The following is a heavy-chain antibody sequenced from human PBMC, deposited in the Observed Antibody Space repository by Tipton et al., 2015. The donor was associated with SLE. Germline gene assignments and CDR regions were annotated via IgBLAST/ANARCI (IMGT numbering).Heavy chain of an antibody. Sequence: SLRLSCAASGFTFSSYAVSWVRQAPGKGLEWVSAISGSGGSTYYADSVKGRFTISRDNSKNTLYLQMNSLRAEDTAVYYCAKEIVGQQQPQYFQHWGQGTLVTVSS. CDR1: GFTFSSYA. V-gene: IGHV3-23*01. D-gene: IGHD6-13*01. J-gene: IGHJ1*01. CDR3: AKEIVGQQQPQYFQH. CDR2: ISGSGGST.